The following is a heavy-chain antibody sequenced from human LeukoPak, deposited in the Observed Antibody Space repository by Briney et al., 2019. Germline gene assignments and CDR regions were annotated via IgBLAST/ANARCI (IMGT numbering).Heavy chain of an antibody. CDR2: IYYSGST. V-gene: IGHV4-59*01. J-gene: IGHJ6*03. Sequence: SETLSLTCTVSGGSISSYYWSWIRQPPGKGLEWIGYIYYSGSTNYNPSLKSRVTISVDTSKNQFSLKLSSVTAADTAVYYCARGGDFWSGYYYYYYYMDVWGKGTTVTVSS. CDR1: GGSISSYY. CDR3: ARGGDFWSGYYYYYYYMDV. D-gene: IGHD3-3*01.